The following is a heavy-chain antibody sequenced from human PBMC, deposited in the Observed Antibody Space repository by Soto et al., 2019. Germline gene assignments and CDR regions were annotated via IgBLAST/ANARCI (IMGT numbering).Heavy chain of an antibody. Sequence: EVQLLESGGGLVQPGGSLRLSCAASGFTFSSYAMSWVRQAPGKGLEWVSAISGSGGSTYYADSVKGRFTISRDNSKNTLYLQMNSLRAEDTAVYYCAYSSGWSPFYYYCCMDVWGKGTTVTVSS. V-gene: IGHV3-23*01. J-gene: IGHJ6*03. CDR2: ISGSGGST. D-gene: IGHD6-19*01. CDR1: GFTFSSYA. CDR3: AYSSGWSPFYYYCCMDV.